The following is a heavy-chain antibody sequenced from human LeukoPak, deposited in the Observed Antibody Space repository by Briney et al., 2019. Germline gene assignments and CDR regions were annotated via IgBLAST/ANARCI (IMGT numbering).Heavy chain of an antibody. J-gene: IGHJ4*02. D-gene: IGHD6-19*01. CDR3: ARDPRFLYSSGLSFDY. Sequence: GASVKVSCKASGYTFTSYGISWVRQAPGQGLEWMGWISAYNGNTNYAQKLQGRVTMTTDTSTSTAYMELRSLRSDDTAVYYCARDPRFLYSSGLSFDYWGQGTLVTVSS. V-gene: IGHV1-18*04. CDR2: ISAYNGNT. CDR1: GYTFTSYG.